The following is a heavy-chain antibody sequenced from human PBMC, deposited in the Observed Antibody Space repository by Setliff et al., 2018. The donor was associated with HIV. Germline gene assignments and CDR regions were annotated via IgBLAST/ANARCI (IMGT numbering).Heavy chain of an antibody. Sequence: GGSLRLSCATSGFTFSNFWMDWVRQAPGKGLEWVATIKKDGGEIYYVDSVKGRFTISRDNAKNSQYLLMSDLRAEDTAVHYCAAVFTGEPGRSLDYWGQGTPVTVSS. V-gene: IGHV3-7*01. D-gene: IGHD1-26*01. CDR1: GFTFSNFW. CDR3: AAVFTGEPGRSLDY. CDR2: IKKDGGEI. J-gene: IGHJ4*02.